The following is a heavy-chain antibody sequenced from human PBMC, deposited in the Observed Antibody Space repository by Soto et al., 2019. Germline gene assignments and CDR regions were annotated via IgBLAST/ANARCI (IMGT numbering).Heavy chain of an antibody. V-gene: IGHV4-34*01. CDR3: ARAFDCSSTSCYTFDY. CDR2: INHSGST. Sequence: PSETLSLTCAVYGGSFSGYYWSWIRQPPGKGLEWIGEINHSGSTNYNPSLKSRVTISVDTSKNQFSLKLSSVTAADTAVYYCARAFDCSSTSCYTFDYWGQGTLVTVSS. J-gene: IGHJ4*02. CDR1: GGSFSGYY. D-gene: IGHD2-2*02.